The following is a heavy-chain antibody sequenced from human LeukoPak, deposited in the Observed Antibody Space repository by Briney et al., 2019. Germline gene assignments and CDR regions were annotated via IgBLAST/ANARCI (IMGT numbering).Heavy chain of an antibody. CDR2: IYYSGST. Sequence: SETLSLTCTVSGGSISSSSYYWGWIRQPPGKGLEWIGSIYYSGSTYYNPALKSRFTISVDTSKTPFSLKLSSVPAADTAVYYCARYGGSPDWNYGDWGQGTLVTVSS. CDR3: ARYGGSPDWNYGD. V-gene: IGHV4-39*07. D-gene: IGHD1-7*01. J-gene: IGHJ4*02. CDR1: GGSISSSSYY.